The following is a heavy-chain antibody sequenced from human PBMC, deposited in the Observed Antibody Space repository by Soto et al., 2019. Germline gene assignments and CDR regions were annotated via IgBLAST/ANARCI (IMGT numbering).Heavy chain of an antibody. V-gene: IGHV4-39*02. CDR2: IYYSGST. J-gene: IGHJ6*02. CDR3: AGDTYGMDV. CDR1: GGSISGSSYY. Sequence: SETLSLTCTVSGGSISGSSYYWGWIRQPPGKGLEWIGNIYYSGSTYYNPSLKSRVTISADTAKNHFSLRVSSVTAADTAVYYCAGDTYGMDVWGQGTTVTVSS.